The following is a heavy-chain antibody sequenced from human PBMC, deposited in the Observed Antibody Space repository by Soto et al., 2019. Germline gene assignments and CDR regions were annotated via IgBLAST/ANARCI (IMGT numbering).Heavy chain of an antibody. CDR2: INHSGST. D-gene: IGHD3-3*01. Sequence: PSETLSLTCAVYGGSFSGYYWSWIRQPPGKGLEWIGEINHSGSTNYNPSLKSRVTISVDTSKNQFSLKLSSVTAADTAVYYCARGYYDFWSGYYTYYYYYMDVWGKETTVTVSS. CDR3: ARGYYDFWSGYYTYYYYYMDV. J-gene: IGHJ6*03. V-gene: IGHV4-34*01. CDR1: GGSFSGYY.